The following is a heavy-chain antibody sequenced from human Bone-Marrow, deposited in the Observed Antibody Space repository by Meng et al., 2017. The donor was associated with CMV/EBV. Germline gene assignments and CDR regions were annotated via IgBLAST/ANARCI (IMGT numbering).Heavy chain of an antibody. V-gene: IGHV3-9*01. CDR1: GFSFRNCG. J-gene: IGHJ2*01. CDR2: ISWNSGSI. Sequence: SLKISCAASGFSFRNCGMHWVRQAPGKGLEWVSGISWNSGSIGYADSVKGRFTISRDNAKNSLYLQMNSLRAEDTALYYCAKDKGSGWYGDFALWGRGNLVTFSS. D-gene: IGHD6-19*01. CDR3: AKDKGSGWYGDFAL.